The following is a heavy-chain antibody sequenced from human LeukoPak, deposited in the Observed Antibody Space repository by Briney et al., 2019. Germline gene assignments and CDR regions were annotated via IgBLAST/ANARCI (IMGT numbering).Heavy chain of an antibody. D-gene: IGHD3-22*01. J-gene: IGHJ4*02. CDR3: ARGFGIDYYDSSGLDY. Sequence: GASVKVSCKAFGYTFTSNYMHWVRQAPGQGPEWMGVISPSGGSTTYAQKFQGRVTLTRDMSTSTDYLELSSLRSEDTAVYYCARGFGIDYYDSSGLDYWGQGTLVTVSS. V-gene: IGHV1-46*01. CDR1: GYTFTSNY. CDR2: ISPSGGST.